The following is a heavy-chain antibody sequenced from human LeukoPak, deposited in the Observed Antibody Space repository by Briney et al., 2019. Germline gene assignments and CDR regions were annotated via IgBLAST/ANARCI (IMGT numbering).Heavy chain of an antibody. D-gene: IGHD2-15*01. V-gene: IGHV3-9*01. J-gene: IGHJ6*02. CDR3: AEDMRYCSGGSCSLYYYYGMDV. CDR2: ISWNSGSI. Sequence: GGSLRLSCAASGFTFDDYAMHWVRQAPGKGLEWVSGISWNSGSIGYADSVKGRFTISRDNAKNSLYLQMNSLRAEDTALYYCAEDMRYCSGGSCSLYYYYGMDVWGQGTTVTVSS. CDR1: GFTFDDYA.